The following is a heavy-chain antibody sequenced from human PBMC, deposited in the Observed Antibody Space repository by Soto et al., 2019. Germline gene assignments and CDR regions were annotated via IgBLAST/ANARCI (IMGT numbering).Heavy chain of an antibody. CDR3: ARDQGYCSSTSCYWPAGYFDY. D-gene: IGHD2-2*01. V-gene: IGHV1-46*01. J-gene: IGHJ4*02. CDR2: INPSGGST. Sequence: QVQLVQSGAEVKKPGASVKVSCKASGYIFTNYYIHWVRQAPGQGLEWMGIINPSGGSTSYAHKFQGRVTMTRDTSTSTVYMELSSLRSEDTAVYYCARDQGYCSSTSCYWPAGYFDYWGQGTLVTVSS. CDR1: GYIFTNYY.